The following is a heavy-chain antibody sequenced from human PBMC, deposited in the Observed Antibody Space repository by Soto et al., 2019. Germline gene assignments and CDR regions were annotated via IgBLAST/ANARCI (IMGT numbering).Heavy chain of an antibody. Sequence: ASVKVSCKASGYTFTSYYMHWVRQAPGQGHEWMGIINPSGGSTSYAQKFQGRVTMTRDTSTSTVYMELSSLRSEDTAVYYCAAQVTTVTPSDWYFDLWGRGTLVTVSS. CDR1: GYTFTSYY. CDR2: INPSGGST. V-gene: IGHV1-46*01. J-gene: IGHJ2*01. D-gene: IGHD4-17*01. CDR3: AAQVTTVTPSDWYFDL.